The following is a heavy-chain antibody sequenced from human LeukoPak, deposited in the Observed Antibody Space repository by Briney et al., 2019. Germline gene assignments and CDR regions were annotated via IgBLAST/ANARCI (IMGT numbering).Heavy chain of an antibody. J-gene: IGHJ4*02. D-gene: IGHD4-23*01. CDR2: ISSSSSTI. Sequence: GGSLRLSCAASGFTFSSYSMNWVRQAPGKGLEWVSYISSSSSTIYYADSVKGRFTISRDNAKNSLWLQMNSLRAEDTAVYYCARINSKSFDSWGQGTLVTVSS. CDR1: GFTFSSYS. CDR3: ARINSKSFDS. V-gene: IGHV3-48*01.